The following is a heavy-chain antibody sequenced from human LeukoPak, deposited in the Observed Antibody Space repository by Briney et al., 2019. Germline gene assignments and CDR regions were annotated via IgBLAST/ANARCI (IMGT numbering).Heavy chain of an antibody. CDR1: GGSISSYY. CDR3: ARGLSTTMIVT. Sequence: SETLSLTCTVSGGSISSYYWSWIRQPPGKGLEWIGYIYYSGSTNYNPSLKSRVTISVDTSKNQFSLKLSSVTAADTAVYYCARGLSTTMIVTWGQGTLVTVSS. CDR2: IYYSGST. V-gene: IGHV4-59*12. D-gene: IGHD3-22*01. J-gene: IGHJ5*02.